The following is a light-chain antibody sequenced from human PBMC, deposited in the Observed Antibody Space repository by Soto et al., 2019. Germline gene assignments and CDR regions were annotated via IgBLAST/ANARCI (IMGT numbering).Light chain of an antibody. Sequence: DIQMTQSPSSVSASVGDRVTITCRSSQDISNWLAWYQQRPGKAPNLLIYAASSLQTGVPSRFSGGGFGTDFPLTISSLQPEDFATYYCQQTKSYPLACGGGTKVEIK. CDR1: QDISNW. J-gene: IGKJ4*01. CDR2: AAS. CDR3: QQTKSYPLA. V-gene: IGKV1-12*01.